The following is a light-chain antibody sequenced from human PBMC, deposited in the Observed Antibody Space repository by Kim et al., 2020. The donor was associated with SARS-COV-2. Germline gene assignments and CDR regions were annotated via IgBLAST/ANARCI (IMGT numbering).Light chain of an antibody. V-gene: IGLV3-21*04. CDR3: QVWDWSTNRV. J-gene: IGLJ3*02. CDR2: YDT. CDR1: SIGSKS. Sequence: SYELTQPPSLSVAPGKTARITCGGDSIGSKSVHWYQQKPGQAPVVVIYYDTGRPSGVPERFSGSNSGDTATLTISRVEAGDEADYYCQVWDWSTNRVFGGGTQLTVL.